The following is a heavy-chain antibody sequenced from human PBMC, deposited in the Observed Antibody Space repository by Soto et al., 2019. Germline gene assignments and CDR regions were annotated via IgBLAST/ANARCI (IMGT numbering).Heavy chain of an antibody. CDR1: GFTFSSYS. V-gene: IGHV3-48*01. Sequence: PGGSLRLSCAASGFTFSSYSMDWVRQAPGKGLEWVSYISSSSSTIYYADSVKGRFTISRDNAKNSLYMQMNSLRAEDTAVYYFARVHPPRRYYGSGSYYNAFDYWGQGTLVTVSS. D-gene: IGHD3-10*01. CDR2: ISSSSSTI. J-gene: IGHJ4*02. CDR3: ARVHPPRRYYGSGSYYNAFDY.